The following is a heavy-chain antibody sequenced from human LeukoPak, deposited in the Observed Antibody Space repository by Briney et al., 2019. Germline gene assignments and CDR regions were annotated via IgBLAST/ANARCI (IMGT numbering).Heavy chain of an antibody. CDR2: IYHSGST. Sequence: PSETLSLTCAVSGGSISSSNWWSWVRQPPGKGLEWIGEIYHSGSTNYNPSLKSRVTISVDKSKNQFSLKLSSVTAADTAVYYCASRGYLKQQLVHLVSYWGQGTLVTVSS. D-gene: IGHD6-13*01. J-gene: IGHJ4*02. CDR3: ASRGYLKQQLVHLVSY. V-gene: IGHV4-4*02. CDR1: GGSISSSNW.